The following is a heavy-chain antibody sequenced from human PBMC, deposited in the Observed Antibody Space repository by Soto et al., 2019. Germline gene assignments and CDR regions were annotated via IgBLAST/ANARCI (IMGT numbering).Heavy chain of an antibody. V-gene: IGHV1-3*01. J-gene: IGHJ1*01. CDR3: ASSITICIIGYFQH. Sequence: GASVKVSCKASAYTFTSYAMHWVRQAPGQRLEWMGWINAGNGNTKYSQKFQGRVTITRDTSASTAYMELSSLRSEDTAVYYCASSITICIIGYFQHWGQGTPVTVSS. CDR1: AYTFTSYA. D-gene: IGHD3-3*01. CDR2: INAGNGNT.